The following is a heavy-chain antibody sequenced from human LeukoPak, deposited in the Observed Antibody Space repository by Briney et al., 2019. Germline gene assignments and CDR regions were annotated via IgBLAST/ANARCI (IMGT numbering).Heavy chain of an antibody. Sequence: SETLSLTCTVSGGSISSGGYYWSWIQQPPGKSLEWIGYIYHSGSTYYNPSLKSRVTISVDRSKNQFSLKLSSVTAADTAVYYCATESPRGIAARPSTFDYWGQGTLVTVSS. D-gene: IGHD6-6*01. J-gene: IGHJ4*02. CDR2: IYHSGST. V-gene: IGHV4-30-2*01. CDR1: GGSISSGGYY. CDR3: ATESPRGIAARPSTFDY.